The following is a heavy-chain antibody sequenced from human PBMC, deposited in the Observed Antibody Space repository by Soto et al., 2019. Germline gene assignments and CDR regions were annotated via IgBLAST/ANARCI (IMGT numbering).Heavy chain of an antibody. CDR3: ASEAGTPNSSDHYYYYLDV. Sequence: QGLEWMGIINPSGGSTSYAQKFQGRVTMTRDTSTSTVYMELSSLRSEDTAVYYCASEAGTPNSSDHYYYYLDVSGKGPTVTVSS. D-gene: IGHD6-19*01. V-gene: IGHV1-46*03. CDR2: INPSGGST. J-gene: IGHJ6*03.